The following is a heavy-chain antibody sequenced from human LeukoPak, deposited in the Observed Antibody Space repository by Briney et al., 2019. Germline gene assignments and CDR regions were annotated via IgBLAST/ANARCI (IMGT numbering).Heavy chain of an antibody. J-gene: IGHJ5*02. V-gene: IGHV4-38-2*02. CDR3: AREGRQQLVLVDP. CDR2: IYHSGST. CDR1: GYSISSGYY. Sequence: KPSETLSLTCAVSGYSISSGYYLGWVRQPPGKGLEWIGSIYHSGSTYYNPSLKSRVTISVDTSKNQFSLKLSSVTAADTAVYYCAREGRQQLVLVDPWGQGTLLTVSS. D-gene: IGHD6-13*01.